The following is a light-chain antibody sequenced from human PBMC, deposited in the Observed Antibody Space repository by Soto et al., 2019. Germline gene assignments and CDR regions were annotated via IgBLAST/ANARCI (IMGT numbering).Light chain of an antibody. CDR1: QSVSNNY. Sequence: ESVLTQSPGTLSLSPGERATLSCRASQSVSNNYLAWYQQKPGQAPRLLIYGASIRATGIPDRFTGSGSGTDFTLTISRLEPEDFAVYYCQQYGSSPLTFAGGTKVDVK. CDR2: GAS. V-gene: IGKV3-20*01. J-gene: IGKJ4*01. CDR3: QQYGSSPLT.